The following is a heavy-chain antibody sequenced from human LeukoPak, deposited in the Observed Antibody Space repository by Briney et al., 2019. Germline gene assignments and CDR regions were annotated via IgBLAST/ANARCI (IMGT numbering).Heavy chain of an antibody. V-gene: IGHV3-21*04. CDR2: ISSTSYYI. Sequence: GGSLRLSCAASGFIFSRYTINWVRQAPGKGLEWLSSISSTSYYIYYADSVKGRFTISRDNSKNTLYLQMNSLRAEDTAVYYCALRGYGDWGQGTLVTVSS. D-gene: IGHD5-18*01. CDR1: GFIFSRYT. CDR3: ALRGYGD. J-gene: IGHJ4*02.